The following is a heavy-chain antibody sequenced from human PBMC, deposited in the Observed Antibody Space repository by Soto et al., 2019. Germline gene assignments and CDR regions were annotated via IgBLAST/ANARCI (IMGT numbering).Heavy chain of an antibody. Sequence: EVQLVESGGGLVKPGGSLRLSCAASGFTFSSYSMNWVRQAPGKGLEWVSSISSSSSYIYYADSVKGRFTISRDNAKNSLYLQMNSLRAEDTAVYYCATVAVFGVATEVRTVDTDDYWGQGTLVTVSS. V-gene: IGHV3-21*01. CDR1: GFTFSSYS. D-gene: IGHD3-3*01. CDR3: ATVAVFGVATEVRTVDTDDY. J-gene: IGHJ4*02. CDR2: ISSSSSYI.